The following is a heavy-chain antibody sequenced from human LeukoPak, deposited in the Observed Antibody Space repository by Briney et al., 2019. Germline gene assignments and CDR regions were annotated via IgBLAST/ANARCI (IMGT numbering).Heavy chain of an antibody. J-gene: IGHJ4*02. CDR3: AKALRVASRWYYFDY. CDR1: GFTFSSYG. Sequence: GRSLRLSCAASGFTFSSYGMHWVRQAPGKGLVWVAVISYDGSNKYYADSVKGRFTISRDNSKNTLYLQMNSLRAEDTAVYYCAKALRVASRWYYFDYWGQGTLATVSS. CDR2: ISYDGSNK. V-gene: IGHV3-30*18. D-gene: IGHD2-15*01.